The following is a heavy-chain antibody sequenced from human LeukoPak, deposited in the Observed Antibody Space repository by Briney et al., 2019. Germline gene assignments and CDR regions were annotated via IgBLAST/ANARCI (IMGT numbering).Heavy chain of an antibody. J-gene: IGHJ4*02. CDR1: GFTFSSYA. D-gene: IGHD4-17*01. V-gene: IGHV3-23*01. CDR3: ARNPVTTKYFDY. Sequence: GGSLRLSCAASGFTFSSYAMSWVRQAPGKGLEWVSAISGSGGTTNYADSVKGRFTISRDNSKNTLYLQMNSLRAEDTAVYYCARNPVTTKYFDYWGQGTLVTVSS. CDR2: ISGSGGTT.